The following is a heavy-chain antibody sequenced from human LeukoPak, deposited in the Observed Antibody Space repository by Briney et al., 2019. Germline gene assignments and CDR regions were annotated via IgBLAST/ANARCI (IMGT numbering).Heavy chain of an antibody. CDR3: AREGTMAPFDY. Sequence: PGGSLRLSCAASGFTFGSYWMHWVRQAPGKGLVWVSRINSDGSSTSYADSVKGRFTISRDNAKNTLYLQMNSLRAEDTAVYYCAREGTMAPFDYWGQGTLVTVSS. J-gene: IGHJ4*02. CDR2: INSDGSST. D-gene: IGHD1-7*01. V-gene: IGHV3-74*01. CDR1: GFTFGSYW.